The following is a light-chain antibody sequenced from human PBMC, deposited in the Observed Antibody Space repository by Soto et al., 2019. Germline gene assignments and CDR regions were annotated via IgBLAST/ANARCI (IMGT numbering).Light chain of an antibody. V-gene: IGLV2-8*01. J-gene: IGLJ1*01. CDR3: SSHGGSNNFYI. CDR2: EVS. Sequence: ALTQPPSASGSPGQSVTISCIGTSSDVGAYNYVSWYQQHPGKVPKLMIYEVSKRPSGVPDRFSASKSGNTASLTVSGLQAEDEADYYCSSHGGSNNFYIFGTGTKV. CDR1: SSDVGAYNY.